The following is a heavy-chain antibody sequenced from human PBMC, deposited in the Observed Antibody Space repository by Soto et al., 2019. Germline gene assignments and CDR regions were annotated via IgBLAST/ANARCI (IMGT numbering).Heavy chain of an antibody. J-gene: IGHJ3*02. CDR2: ISSSGSTI. Sequence: PGGSLRLSCAVSGFTLTTYSMNWVRQAPGKGLEWVSYISSSGSTIYYADSVKGRFTISRDNAKNSLYLQMNSLRAEDTAVYYCARDPSYYDSSGYYQQDAFDIWGQGTMVTVSS. V-gene: IGHV3-48*04. CDR1: GFTLTTYS. D-gene: IGHD3-22*01. CDR3: ARDPSYYDSSGYYQQDAFDI.